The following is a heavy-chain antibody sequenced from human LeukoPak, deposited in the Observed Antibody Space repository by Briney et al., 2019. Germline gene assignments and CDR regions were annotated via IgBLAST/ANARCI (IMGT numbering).Heavy chain of an antibody. CDR2: IWWNDDK. CDR3: AHVYGSGSFDI. D-gene: IGHD3-10*01. CDR1: GFTFTSRGVG. J-gene: IGHJ3*02. V-gene: IGHV2-5*01. Sequence: ESGPTLVKPTQTLTLTCTFSGFTFTSRGVGVGWIRQPPGKALEWLALIWWNDDKRYSPTLKGRLTITPDTSQNQVVLKMTNMDPVDTATYHCAHVYGSGSFDIWGQGTMVTVSA.